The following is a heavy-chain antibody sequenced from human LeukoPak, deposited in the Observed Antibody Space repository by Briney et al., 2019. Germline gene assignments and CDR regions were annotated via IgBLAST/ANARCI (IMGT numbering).Heavy chain of an antibody. Sequence: GGSLRLSCEASGFTFGRSAMTWVRQTPGKGLEWFSSISSSGNTYYADSVKGRFTISRDSSKNLVNLQMNSLRAEDTAIYYCVKGRMSEDGLDFWGQGSLVTVSS. CDR3: VKGRMSEDGLDF. J-gene: IGHJ4*02. CDR2: ISSSGNT. V-gene: IGHV3-23*01. CDR1: GFTFGRSA. D-gene: IGHD5-24*01.